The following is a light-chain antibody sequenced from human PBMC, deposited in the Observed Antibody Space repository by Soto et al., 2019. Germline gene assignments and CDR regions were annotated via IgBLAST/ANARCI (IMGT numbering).Light chain of an antibody. Sequence: DIQMTQSPSTLSASVGDRVTITCRASQSISSCLAWYQQKPGKAPKLLIYKASSRDSGVPSRFSGSGSGTEFTLTISSLQSEDFAAYYCQQYNSYPLTFGQGTKVDIK. J-gene: IGKJ1*01. CDR1: QSISSC. CDR2: KAS. V-gene: IGKV1-5*03. CDR3: QQYNSYPLT.